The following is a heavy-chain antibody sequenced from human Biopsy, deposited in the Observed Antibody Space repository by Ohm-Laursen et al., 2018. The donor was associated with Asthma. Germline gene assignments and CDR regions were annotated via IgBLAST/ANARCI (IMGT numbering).Heavy chain of an antibody. Sequence: SLRLSRAASGFNFGNYAMAWVRQAPGKGLEWVSTISGSSIIIHYGGSVKGRFTISRDNSKNTMYLVMNSLRPEDTAVYYCARDESFSMASGSWFDPWGQGTLVTVSS. CDR2: ISGSSIII. J-gene: IGHJ5*02. V-gene: IGHV3-23*01. CDR1: GFNFGNYA. CDR3: ARDESFSMASGSWFDP. D-gene: IGHD2/OR15-2a*01.